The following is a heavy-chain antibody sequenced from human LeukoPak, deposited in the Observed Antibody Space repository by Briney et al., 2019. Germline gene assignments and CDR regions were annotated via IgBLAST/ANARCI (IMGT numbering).Heavy chain of an antibody. Sequence: GGSLRLSCAASGFTFSSYSMNWVRQAPGKGLEWVSSISSSSSYIYYADSVKGRFTISRDNAKNSLYLQMNSLRAEDTAVYYCARDLTSSGSHNAFDIWGEGTMVTVSS. D-gene: IGHD1-26*01. CDR2: ISSSSSYI. CDR3: ARDLTSSGSHNAFDI. CDR1: GFTFSSYS. V-gene: IGHV3-21*01. J-gene: IGHJ3*02.